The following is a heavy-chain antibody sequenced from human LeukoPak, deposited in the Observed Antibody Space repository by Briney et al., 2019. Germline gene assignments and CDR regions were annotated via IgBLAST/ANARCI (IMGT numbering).Heavy chain of an antibody. J-gene: IGHJ4*02. V-gene: IGHV3-11*04. D-gene: IGHD3-22*01. Sequence: PGGSLRLSCAASGFTFSDNYMSWIRQAPGKGLEWVSYISSSGSTIYYADSVKGRFTISRDNAKNSLYLQMKSLRAEDTAVYYWARHHSSGYYHYWGQGTLVTVPS. CDR2: ISSSGSTI. CDR1: GFTFSDNY. CDR3: ARHHSSGYYHY.